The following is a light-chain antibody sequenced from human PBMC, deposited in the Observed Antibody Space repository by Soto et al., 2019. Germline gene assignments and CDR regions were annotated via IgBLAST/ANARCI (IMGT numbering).Light chain of an antibody. J-gene: IGKJ5*01. CDR1: QSVNSR. CDR2: GAS. CDR3: QQYFTSPIT. Sequence: IVLTQTPGTLALSPGERATLSWRASQSVNSRLAWYQHKPGQAPRLLISGASNRASGIPARFSAWGSGTDFTLTISRVDPADFALYYCQQYFTSPITFGLGTRLEIK. V-gene: IGKV3-20*01.